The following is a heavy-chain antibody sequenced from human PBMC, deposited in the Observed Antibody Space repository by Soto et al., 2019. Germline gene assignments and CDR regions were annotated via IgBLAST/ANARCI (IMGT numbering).Heavy chain of an antibody. CDR3: ARGGGVGVAGSAAFDM. D-gene: IGHD3-3*01. V-gene: IGHV1-2*02. CDR2: INPAPGAA. J-gene: IGHJ3*02. Sequence: QLHLVQSGAVVKKPGASVTVSCSASGYPVTAYYMHWVRQAPGRGLEWMGGINPAPGAAKYKQTFQGRVTMTRDTSTSTVFMELGGLKSEDTAVFYCARGGGVGVAGSAAFDMWGQGTLVTVSS. CDR1: GYPVTAYY.